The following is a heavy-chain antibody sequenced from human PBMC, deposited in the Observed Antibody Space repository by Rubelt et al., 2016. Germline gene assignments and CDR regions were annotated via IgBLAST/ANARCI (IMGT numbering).Heavy chain of an antibody. Sequence: QLQLVQAGAEVKKPGSSVKVSCKASGGTFSSYDISWVRTAPGQRLDWKGTINPSGGSTSYAQKFQGRVSLTKATSTSTVYMELGSLRPEDPAVSYCARESGIGGSYSPDAFDLCGPGTMVTVS. CDR3: ARESGIGGSYSPDAFDL. J-gene: IGHJ3*01. V-gene: IGHV1-46*01. CDR2: INPSGGST. CDR1: GGTFSSYD. D-gene: IGHD1-26*01.